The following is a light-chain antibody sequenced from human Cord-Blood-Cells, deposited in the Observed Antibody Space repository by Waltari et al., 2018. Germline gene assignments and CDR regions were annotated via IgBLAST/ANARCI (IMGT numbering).Light chain of an antibody. CDR3: MQALQTSYT. Sequence: DIVMTQSPLSLPVTPGEPASXXCRSSQSLLHSNGYNYLDWYLQKPGQSPQLLIYLGSNRASGVPDRFSGSGSGTDFTLKISRVEAEDVGVYYCMQALQTSYTFGQGTKLEIK. J-gene: IGKJ2*01. V-gene: IGKV2-28*01. CDR2: LGS. CDR1: QSLLHSNGYNY.